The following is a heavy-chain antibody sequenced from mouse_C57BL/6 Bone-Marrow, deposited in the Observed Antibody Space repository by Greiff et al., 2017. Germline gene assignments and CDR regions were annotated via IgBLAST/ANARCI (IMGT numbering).Heavy chain of an antibody. Sequence: EVQLVESGPGLVKPSQSLSLTCSVTGYSITSGYYWYWIRQFPGNKLEWMGYISYDGSNNYNPSLKNRISITRDTSKNQFYLKLNCVTTEDTATYYCARDESYYYGHWYFDVWGTGTTVTVSS. CDR2: ISYDGSN. V-gene: IGHV3-6*01. D-gene: IGHD1-1*01. CDR3: ARDESYYYGHWYFDV. J-gene: IGHJ1*03. CDR1: GYSITSGYY.